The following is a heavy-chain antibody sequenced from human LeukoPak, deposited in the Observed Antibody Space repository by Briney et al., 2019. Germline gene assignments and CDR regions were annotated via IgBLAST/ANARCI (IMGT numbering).Heavy chain of an antibody. CDR3: ARDGYGSGSYGWFDP. CDR1: GASITSSY. J-gene: IGHJ5*02. CDR2: IYSVST. V-gene: IGHV4-59*01. D-gene: IGHD3-10*01. Sequence: PSETLSLTCIVSGASITSSYWSWLRQTPWKGLEWIGNIYSVSTNYNPSFESRVTVSLDTSKNQFSLRFTSVTAADTALYYCARDGYGSGSYGWFDPWGQGTLVTVSS.